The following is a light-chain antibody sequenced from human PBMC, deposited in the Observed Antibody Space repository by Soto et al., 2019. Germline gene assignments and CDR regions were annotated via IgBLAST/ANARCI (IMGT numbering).Light chain of an antibody. CDR1: QVISSY. Sequence: IHLSQSPSSLSASIGDRVTITCRASQVISSYLGWYQQKPGKAPNLLIYDASTLHSGVPSRFSGGGSGTEFTPTISSLHPEDFATYYCQHGWSFGQGTKVDI. CDR2: DAS. J-gene: IGKJ1*01. CDR3: QHGWS. V-gene: IGKV1-9*01.